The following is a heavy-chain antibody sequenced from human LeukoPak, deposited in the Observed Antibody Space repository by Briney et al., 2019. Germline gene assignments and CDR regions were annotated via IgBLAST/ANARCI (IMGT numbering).Heavy chain of an antibody. CDR1: GGTFSSYA. V-gene: IGHV1-69*04. Sequence: SVKVSCKASGGTFSSYAISWVRQAPGQGLEWMGRIIPILGIANYAQKFQGRVTITADKSTSTAYMELSSLRSEDTAVYYCATTQVYYYGMDVWGQGTTVTVSS. CDR2: IIPILGIA. J-gene: IGHJ6*02. CDR3: ATTQVYYYGMDV.